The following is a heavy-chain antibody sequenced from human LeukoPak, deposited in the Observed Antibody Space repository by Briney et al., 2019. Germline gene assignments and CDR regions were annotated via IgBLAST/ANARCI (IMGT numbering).Heavy chain of an antibody. Sequence: SVTVSCKASGGTFSSYAISWVRQAPGQGLEWMGGIIPIFGTANYAQKFQGRVTITADESTSTAYMELSSLRSEDTAVYYCARPTGGYSYGYPFDYWGQGTLVTVSS. D-gene: IGHD5-18*01. CDR3: ARPTGGYSYGYPFDY. CDR2: IIPIFGTA. J-gene: IGHJ4*02. CDR1: GGTFSSYA. V-gene: IGHV1-69*13.